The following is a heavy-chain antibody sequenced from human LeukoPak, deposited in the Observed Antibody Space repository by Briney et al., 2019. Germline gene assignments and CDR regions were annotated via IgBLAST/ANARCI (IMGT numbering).Heavy chain of an antibody. CDR3: ARDYGGNSPYYFDY. Sequence: GGSLRLSCAASGFTFSSYWMSWVRQAPGKRLEWVANIKQDRSEKYYVDSVKGRFTISRDNAKNSLYLQMNSLRAEDTAVYYCARDYGGNSPYYFDYWGQGTLVTVSS. J-gene: IGHJ4*02. CDR2: IKQDRSEK. V-gene: IGHV3-7*01. D-gene: IGHD4-23*01. CDR1: GFTFSSYW.